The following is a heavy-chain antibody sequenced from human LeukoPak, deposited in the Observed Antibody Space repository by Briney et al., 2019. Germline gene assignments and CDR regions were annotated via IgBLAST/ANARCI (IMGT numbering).Heavy chain of an antibody. CDR2: ISRSGEST. Sequence: GGSLRLSCAASRFTFSNYGMSWVRQAPGKGLEWVSSISRSGESTFYADSVRGRFTISRDNSKNTVSLQMESLRAEDTALYYCAKDYAVGSIDYWGQGTLVTVSS. D-gene: IGHD3-16*01. J-gene: IGHJ4*02. CDR3: AKDYAVGSIDY. CDR1: RFTFSNYG. V-gene: IGHV3-23*01.